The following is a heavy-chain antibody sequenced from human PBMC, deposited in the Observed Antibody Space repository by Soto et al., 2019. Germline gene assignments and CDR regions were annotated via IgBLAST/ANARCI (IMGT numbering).Heavy chain of an antibody. Sequence: GGSLRLSCAASGFTFSSYWMHWVRQAPGKGLVWVSRINSDGSSTSYADSVKGRFTISRDNAKNTLYLQMNSLRAEDTAVYYCARPGIAAAGKDYWGQGTLVTAPQ. V-gene: IGHV3-74*01. D-gene: IGHD6-13*01. J-gene: IGHJ4*02. CDR2: INSDGSST. CDR3: ARPGIAAAGKDY. CDR1: GFTFSSYW.